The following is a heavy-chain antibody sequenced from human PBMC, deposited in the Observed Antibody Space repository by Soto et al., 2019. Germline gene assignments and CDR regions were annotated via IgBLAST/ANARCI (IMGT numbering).Heavy chain of an antibody. D-gene: IGHD5-12*01. J-gene: IGHJ4*02. CDR2: IIPIFGTA. V-gene: IGHV1-69*12. CDR1: GGTFSSYA. CDR3: ARAHQNIVATILLNFDY. Sequence: QVQLVQSGAEVKKPGSSVKVSCKASGGTFSSYAISWARQAPGQGLEWMGGIIPIFGTANYAQKFQGRVTITADESTSTAYMELSSLRSEDTAGYYCARAHQNIVATILLNFDYWGQGTLVTVSS.